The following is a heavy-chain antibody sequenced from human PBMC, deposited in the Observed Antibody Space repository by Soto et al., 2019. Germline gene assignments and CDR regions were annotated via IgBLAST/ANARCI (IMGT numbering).Heavy chain of an antibody. Sequence: PSETLSLTCAVSGDSISRGYYWAWIRQPPGQTLEYIGYIYKSATTYYNPSFESRVAISLDTSKSQFSLTVTSVTAGDTAVYFCARGRYCLTGSCFPNWFDSWGRGTLVTVSS. CDR3: ARGRYCLTGSCFPNWFDS. CDR2: IYKSATT. V-gene: IGHV4-30-4*01. CDR1: GDSISRGYY. D-gene: IGHD2-15*01. J-gene: IGHJ5*01.